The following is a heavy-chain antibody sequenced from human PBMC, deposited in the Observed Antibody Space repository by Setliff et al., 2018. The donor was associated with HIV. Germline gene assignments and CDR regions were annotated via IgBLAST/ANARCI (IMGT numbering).Heavy chain of an antibody. CDR2: INHSGST. CDR3: AKEGSYDYVWRYYYAMDV. D-gene: IGHD3-16*01. J-gene: IGHJ6*02. V-gene: IGHV4-34*01. Sequence: KASETLSLTCAVDGGSFSGYYWSWIRQPPGKGLEWIGEINHSGSTHYNPSLKSRVTISVDTSKNQFSLKLSSVTAADTAVYYCAKEGSYDYVWRYYYAMDVWGQGTTVTVSS. CDR1: GGSFSGYY.